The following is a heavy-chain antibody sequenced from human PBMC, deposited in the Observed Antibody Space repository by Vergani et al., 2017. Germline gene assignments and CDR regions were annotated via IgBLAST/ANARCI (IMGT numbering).Heavy chain of an antibody. V-gene: IGHV4-39*01. CDR3: ARTESFILRYFHWAL. Sequence: QLHLQESGPGLVKPSETLSLTCTVSGRSITSSSYYWGWIRQPPGKGLEWIGNIYHSGGAYYNPSLKGRVTLSVDTSKNQFSLEVTSVTAADTAIYFCARTESFILRYFHWALWGQGTLVTVSS. CDR1: GRSITSSSYY. D-gene: IGHD3-9*01. J-gene: IGHJ4*02. CDR2: IYHSGGA.